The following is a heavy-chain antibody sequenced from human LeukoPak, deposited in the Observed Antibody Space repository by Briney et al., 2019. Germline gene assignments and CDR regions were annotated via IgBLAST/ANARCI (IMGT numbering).Heavy chain of an antibody. J-gene: IGHJ4*02. CDR3: ARDKIVGATIFDY. CDR1: GFTFSSYA. D-gene: IGHD1-26*01. V-gene: IGHV3-30-3*01. CDR2: ISYDGSNK. Sequence: GRSLRLSCAASGFTFSSYAMHWVRQAPGKGLEWVAVISYDGSNKYYADSVKGRFTISRDNSKNTLYLQMNSLGAEDTTVYYCARDKIVGATIFDYWGQGTLVTVSS.